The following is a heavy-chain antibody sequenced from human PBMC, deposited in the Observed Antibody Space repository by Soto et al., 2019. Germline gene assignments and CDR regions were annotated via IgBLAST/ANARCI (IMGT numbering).Heavy chain of an antibody. CDR1: GFSLSNGRSG. V-gene: IGHV2-26*03. J-gene: IGHJ6*02. CDR3: ARLNADSGSHYYALDV. Sequence: QVTLKESGPVLVKPTETLTLTCTISGFSLSNGRSGVSWIRQPPGKALEWLAHFFSDAERSYSPSMQSRLTMSNDTSGTQVVLSMTNMGPQDTGTYYCARLNADSGSHYYALDVWGQGTTFTVSS. D-gene: IGHD4-17*01. CDR2: FFSDAER.